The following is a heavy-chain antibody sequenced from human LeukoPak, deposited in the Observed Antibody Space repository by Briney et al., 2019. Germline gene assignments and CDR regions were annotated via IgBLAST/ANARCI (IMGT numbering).Heavy chain of an antibody. D-gene: IGHD6-13*01. Sequence: SETLSLTCTVSGGSISSYYWSWIRQPPGKGLEWIGEINHSGSTNYNPSLKSRVTISVDTSKNQFSLKLSSVTAADTAVYYCARGRSSSWYPDWFDPWGQGTLVTVSS. V-gene: IGHV4-34*01. J-gene: IGHJ5*02. CDR1: GGSISSYY. CDR2: INHSGST. CDR3: ARGRSSSWYPDWFDP.